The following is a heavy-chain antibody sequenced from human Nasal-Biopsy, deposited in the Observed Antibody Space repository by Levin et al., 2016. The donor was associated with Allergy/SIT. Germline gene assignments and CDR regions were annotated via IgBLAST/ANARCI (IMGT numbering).Heavy chain of an antibody. CDR1: GYMFPNYW. CDR3: ARQSISGRREYYFDH. J-gene: IGHJ4*02. D-gene: IGHD6-6*01. Sequence: GESLKISCEASGYMFPNYWIGWVRQMPGEGLEWMGIIYPGDSETRYSPSFQGHVTISVDRSINTAYLQWSSLKASDTAMYYCARQSISGRREYYFDHWGQGTLVTVSS. CDR2: IYPGDSET. V-gene: IGHV5-51*01.